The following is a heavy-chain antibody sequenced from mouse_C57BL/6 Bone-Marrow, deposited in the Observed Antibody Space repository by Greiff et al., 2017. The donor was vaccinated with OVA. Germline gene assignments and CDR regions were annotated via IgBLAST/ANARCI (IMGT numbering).Heavy chain of an antibody. V-gene: IGHV1-81*01. D-gene: IGHD2-4*01. J-gene: IGHJ2*01. CDR2: IYPRSGNT. CDR3: ARETGIYYDYDGDY. Sequence: QVHVKQSGAELARPGASVKLSCKASGYTFTSYGISWVKQRTGPGLEWIGEIYPRSGNTYYNEKFKGKATLTADKSSSTAYMELRSLTSEDSAVYFCARETGIYYDYDGDYWGQGTTLTVSS. CDR1: GYTFTSYG.